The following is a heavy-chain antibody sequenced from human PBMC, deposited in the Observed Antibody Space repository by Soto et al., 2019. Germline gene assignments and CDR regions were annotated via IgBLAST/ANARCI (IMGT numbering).Heavy chain of an antibody. V-gene: IGHV1-2*02. J-gene: IGHJ4*02. CDR3: ARQSCSSTSCFYDY. CDR2: LNPNTGAT. Sequence: ASVKVSCKTSEYTFTDNYIYWLRQAPGQGLEWMGWLNPNTGATDFAQRFQGRVTLTSDTSISTAYMELSRLTSDDTALFYCARQSCSSTSCFYDYWGPGTLVTV. D-gene: IGHD2-2*01. CDR1: EYTFTDNY.